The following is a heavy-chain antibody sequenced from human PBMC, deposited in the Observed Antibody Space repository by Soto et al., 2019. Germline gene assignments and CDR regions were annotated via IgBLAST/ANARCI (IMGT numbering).Heavy chain of an antibody. CDR3: ARGQVVAAQH. CDR1: GFTFSSYA. Sequence: GGSLRLSCAASGFTFSSYAMHWVRQAPGKGLEWVAVMSYDGSNKYYADSVKGRFTISRDNSKNTLYLQMNSLRAEDTAVYYSARGQVVAAQHWGQGTLVTVSS. J-gene: IGHJ4*02. CDR2: MSYDGSNK. V-gene: IGHV3-30-3*01. D-gene: IGHD2-15*01.